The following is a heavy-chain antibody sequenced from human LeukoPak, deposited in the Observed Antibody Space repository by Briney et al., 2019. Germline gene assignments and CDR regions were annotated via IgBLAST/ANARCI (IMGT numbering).Heavy chain of an antibody. V-gene: IGHV3-11*01. CDR3: ATLHFYAMGV. Sequence: GGSLRLSCAASGLTFGHQYMTWIRQTPGKGLEWVSFISGDGRRTFYPDSVKGRFTISMDNTKNSLHLQVNSLRAEDTAMYYCATLHFYAMGVWGQGTTVTVSS. CDR1: GLTFGHQY. CDR2: ISGDGRRT. J-gene: IGHJ6*02.